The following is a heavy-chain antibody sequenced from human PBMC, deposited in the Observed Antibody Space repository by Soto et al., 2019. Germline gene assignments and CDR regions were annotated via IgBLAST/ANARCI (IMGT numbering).Heavy chain of an antibody. CDR3: ATGDQLSAEVTGISFSF. Sequence: GGSGKVSFKVSGYPLRELSLHLVRQAPGKGLEWLAGYDPEKDETLYAHTVKGRITVTEDTSAVTAYMELRGLTFYDSAFYYCATGDQLSAEVTGISFSFWGQGTRVTVSS. V-gene: IGHV1-24*01. CDR2: YDPEKDET. CDR1: GYPLRELS. J-gene: IGHJ4*02. D-gene: IGHD2-21*02.